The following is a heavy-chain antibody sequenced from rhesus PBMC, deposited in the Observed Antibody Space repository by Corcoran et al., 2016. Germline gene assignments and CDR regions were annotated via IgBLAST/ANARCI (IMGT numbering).Heavy chain of an antibody. V-gene: IGHV4-99*01. CDR3: ARQGNYNFDY. CDR1: GYSISSGYY. CDR2: IRGSSGTT. Sequence: QVQLQESGPGLVKPSETLSLNCAVSGYSISSGYYWGWIRQPPGKGLEYIGYIRGSSGTTSSNPSLRRRVTISKDTSKNRFSLKLSSVTAADTAVYTCARQGNYNFDYWGQGVLVTVSS. J-gene: IGHJ4*01. D-gene: IGHD4-17*01.